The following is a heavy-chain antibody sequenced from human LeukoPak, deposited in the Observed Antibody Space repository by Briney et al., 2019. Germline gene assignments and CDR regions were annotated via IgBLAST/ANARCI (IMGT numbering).Heavy chain of an antibody. CDR3: AAVPAAMGGFDY. D-gene: IGHD2-2*01. CDR1: GYTFTGYY. J-gene: IGHJ4*02. CDR2: INPNSGGT. Sequence: ASVKVSCKASGYTFTGYYMHWVRQAPGQGLEWMGRINPNSGGTNYAQKFQGRVTMTRDTSISTAYMELSRLRSDDTAVYYCAAVPAAMGGFDYWGQGTLVTVSS. V-gene: IGHV1-2*06.